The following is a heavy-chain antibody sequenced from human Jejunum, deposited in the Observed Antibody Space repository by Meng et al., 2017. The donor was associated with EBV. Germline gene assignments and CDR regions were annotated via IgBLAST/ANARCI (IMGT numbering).Heavy chain of an antibody. D-gene: IGHD4-17*01. V-gene: IGHV3-53*01. CDR3: ARHRDVDYHLHY. CDR1: GFTVSGDY. Sequence: VRLVESGGGLTLPGGSLRLSCAASGFTVSGDYMSWVRQAPGKGLEWVSVISNGGSIFYADSVKGRFTISRDNSKNTLYLQMNSLGAEDTAVYYCARHRDVDYHLHYWGQGSLVTVSS. J-gene: IGHJ4*02. CDR2: ISNGGSI.